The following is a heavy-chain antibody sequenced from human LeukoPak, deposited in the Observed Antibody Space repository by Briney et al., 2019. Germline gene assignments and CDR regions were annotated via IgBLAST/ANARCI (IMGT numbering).Heavy chain of an antibody. CDR1: GFTVSGNS. D-gene: IGHD5-12*01. CDR3: TRDYGYVSDY. V-gene: IGHV3-66*01. Sequence: GGSLRLSCVASGFTVSGNSMSWVRQAPRKGLEWVSVIYSGGSTYYADSVKGRFTVSRDNSKNTLYLQMNSLRAEDTAVYYCTRDYGYVSDYWGQGTLVTVSS. CDR2: IYSGGST. J-gene: IGHJ4*02.